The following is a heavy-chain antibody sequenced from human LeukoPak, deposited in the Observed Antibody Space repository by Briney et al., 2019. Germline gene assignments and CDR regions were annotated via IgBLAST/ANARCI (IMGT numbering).Heavy chain of an antibody. J-gene: IGHJ4*02. CDR2: ISSSSSYI. V-gene: IGHV3-21*01. D-gene: IGHD2-2*01. CDR3: ARDHFRIVVVPAANNYFDF. CDR1: GFTFSSYS. Sequence: PGGSLRLSCAASGFTFSSYSINWVRQAPGKGLEWVSSISSSSSYIYYAASVKGRFTISRDNAENSLYLQMNSLRAEDTAVYYCARDHFRIVVVPAANNYFDFWGQGTLVTVSS.